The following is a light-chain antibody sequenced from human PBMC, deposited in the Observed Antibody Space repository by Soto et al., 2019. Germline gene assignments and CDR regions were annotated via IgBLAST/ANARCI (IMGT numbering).Light chain of an antibody. V-gene: IGKV3-11*01. CDR1: QSVSSY. CDR3: QQRSNWPPVT. CDR2: DAS. Sequence: EIVLTQSPATLSLSPGERATLSCRASQSVSSYLAWYQQKPGQAPRLLIYDASNRATGIPARFSGSGSGTDFTLTISSLEPEDFAFYYCQQRSNWPPVTFAQVTKLAI. J-gene: IGKJ2*01.